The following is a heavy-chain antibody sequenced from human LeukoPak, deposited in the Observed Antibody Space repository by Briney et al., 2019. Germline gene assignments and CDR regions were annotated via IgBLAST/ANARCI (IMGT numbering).Heavy chain of an antibody. CDR3: ASDRYSSSFDY. J-gene: IGHJ4*02. V-gene: IGHV4-34*01. D-gene: IGHD6-13*01. CDR1: GGSFSGYY. CDR2: INHSGST. Sequence: PSETLSLTCAVYGGSFSGYYWSWIRQPPGKGLEWIGEINHSGSTNYNPSLKSRVTISVDTSKNQFSLKLSSVTAADTAVYYCASDRYSSSFDYWGQGILVTVSS.